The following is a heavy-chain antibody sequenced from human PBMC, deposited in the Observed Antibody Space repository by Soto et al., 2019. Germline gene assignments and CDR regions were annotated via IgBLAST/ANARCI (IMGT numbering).Heavy chain of an antibody. V-gene: IGHV4-31*03. J-gene: IGHJ4*02. CDR3: AREVVAASNPYYFDY. CDR1: GGSISSGGYY. D-gene: IGHD2-15*01. CDR2: IYYSGST. Sequence: SETLSLTCTVSGGSISSGGYYWSWIRQHPGKGLEWIGYIYYSGSTYYNPSLKSRVTISVDTSKNQFSLKLSSVTAADTAVYYCAREVVAASNPYYFDYWGQGTLVTVS.